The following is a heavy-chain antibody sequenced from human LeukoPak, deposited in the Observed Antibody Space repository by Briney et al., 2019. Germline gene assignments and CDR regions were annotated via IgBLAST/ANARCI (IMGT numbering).Heavy chain of an antibody. CDR3: ARSDLFDP. CDR1: GFTLSGHW. V-gene: IGHV3-74*01. Sequence: PGGSLRLSCVASGFTLSGHWMHWVRQAPGKGLVWVSRINSDESTTVYADSVKGRFTISRDNAKNTLYLQMNSLTAEDTAVYYCARSDLFDPWGERTLVTVSS. J-gene: IGHJ5*02. CDR2: INSDESTT.